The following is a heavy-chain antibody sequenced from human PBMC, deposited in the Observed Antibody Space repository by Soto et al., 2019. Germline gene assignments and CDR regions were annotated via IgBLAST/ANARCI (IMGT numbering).Heavy chain of an antibody. CDR3: ARTSSSSHYYFDY. CDR2: IWYDGSNK. D-gene: IGHD6-6*01. Sequence: QVQLVESGGGVVQPGRSLRLSCAASGFTFSSYGMHWVRQAPGKGLEWVAVIWYDGSNKYYADSVKGRFTISRDNSKNTLYLQMNSLRAEDTAVYYCARTSSSSHYYFDYWGQGTLVTVSS. CDR1: GFTFSSYG. V-gene: IGHV3-33*01. J-gene: IGHJ4*02.